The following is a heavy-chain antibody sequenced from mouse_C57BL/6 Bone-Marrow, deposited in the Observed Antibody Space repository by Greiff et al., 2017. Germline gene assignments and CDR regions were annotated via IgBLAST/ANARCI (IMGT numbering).Heavy chain of an antibody. CDR3: ARDYGSSYWYFDV. CDR1: GYTFPSYD. V-gene: IGHV1-85*01. D-gene: IGHD1-1*01. Sequence: VKLLESGPELVKPGASVKLSCKASGYTFPSYDINWVKQRPGQGLEWIGWIYPRDGSTKYNEKFKGKATLTVDTSSSTAYMELHSLTSEDSAVYFCARDYGSSYWYFDVWGTGTTVTVSS. J-gene: IGHJ1*03. CDR2: IYPRDGST.